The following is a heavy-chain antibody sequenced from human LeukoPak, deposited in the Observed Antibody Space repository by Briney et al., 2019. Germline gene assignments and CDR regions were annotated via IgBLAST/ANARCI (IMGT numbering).Heavy chain of an antibody. CDR3: ARRSRYDFWSGVDY. Sequence: SETLSLTCTVSGGSISSSSYYWGWIRQPPGKGLEWIGSIYYSGSTYYNPSLKSRVTISVDTSKNQFSLKLSSVTAADTAVYYCARRSRYDFWSGVDYWGQGTLVTVSS. CDR1: GGSISSSSYY. D-gene: IGHD3-3*01. V-gene: IGHV4-39*01. J-gene: IGHJ4*02. CDR2: IYYSGST.